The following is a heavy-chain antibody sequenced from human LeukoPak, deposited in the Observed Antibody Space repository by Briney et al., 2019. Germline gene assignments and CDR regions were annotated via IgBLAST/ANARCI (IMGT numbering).Heavy chain of an antibody. D-gene: IGHD5-12*01. CDR2: IIPIFGTA. CDR1: GGTFSSYA. J-gene: IGHJ4*02. CDR3: ARDNAGYSGYDLFDY. Sequence: GASVKVSCKASGGTFSSYAISWVRQAPGQGLEWMGGIIPIFGTANYAQKFQGRVTITADESTSTAYMELSSLRSEDTAVYYCARDNAGYSGYDLFDYWGQGTLVTVSS. V-gene: IGHV1-69*13.